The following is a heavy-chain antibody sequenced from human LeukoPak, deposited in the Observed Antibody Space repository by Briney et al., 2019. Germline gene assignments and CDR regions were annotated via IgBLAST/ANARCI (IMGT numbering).Heavy chain of an antibody. J-gene: IGHJ4*02. Sequence: GLVKVSCKASGYTFTSYGISWVRQAPGQGLEWMGWISAYNGNTNYAQKLQGRVTMTTDTSTSTAYMELRSLRSDDTAVYYCARDSHLGYCSSTSCYPTHFDYWGQGTLVTVSS. CDR2: ISAYNGNT. CDR3: ARDSHLGYCSSTSCYPTHFDY. D-gene: IGHD2-2*01. V-gene: IGHV1-18*01. CDR1: GYTFTSYG.